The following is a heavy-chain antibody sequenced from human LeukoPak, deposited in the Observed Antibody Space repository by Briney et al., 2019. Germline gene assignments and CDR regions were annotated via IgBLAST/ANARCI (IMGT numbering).Heavy chain of an antibody. CDR2: IYYSGSP. V-gene: IGHV4-39*01. Sequence: SETLSLTCTVSGGSISSSSYYGGWIRQPPGRGLEWVGSIYYSGSPYYTPSLKSRVTISVDTSKNQFSLKLSSVTAADTAVYYCARRYYDSSGFDAFDIWGQGTMVTVSS. CDR1: GGSISSSSYY. J-gene: IGHJ3*02. CDR3: ARRYYDSSGFDAFDI. D-gene: IGHD3-22*01.